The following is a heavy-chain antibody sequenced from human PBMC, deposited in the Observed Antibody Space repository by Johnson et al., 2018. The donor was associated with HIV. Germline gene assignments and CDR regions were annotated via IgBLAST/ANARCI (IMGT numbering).Heavy chain of an antibody. CDR3: AKEGRDAFDI. CDR2: LSWDGGST. J-gene: IGHJ3*02. Sequence: VQLVESGGGVVQPGGSLRLSCAASGFTFDDYTMHWVRQAPGKGLEWVSFLSWDGGSTYYAVSVKGRFTISRANSKNSLYLQMNSLRAEDSALYYCAKEGRDAFDIWGQGTTVTVSS. CDR1: GFTFDDYT. V-gene: IGHV3-43*01. D-gene: IGHD3-10*01.